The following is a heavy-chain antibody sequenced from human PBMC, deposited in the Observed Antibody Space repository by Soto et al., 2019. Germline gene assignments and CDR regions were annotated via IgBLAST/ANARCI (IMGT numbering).Heavy chain of an antibody. D-gene: IGHD3-22*01. Sequence: PVGSLRLSCAASGFTFSDYYMSWIRQAPGKGLEWVSYISSSDSIIYYADPVKGRFTISRDNAKNSLYLQMNSLRAEDTAVYYCARDLGYYDSSGYFDYWGQGTLVTVSS. CDR2: ISSSDSII. CDR3: ARDLGYYDSSGYFDY. CDR1: GFTFSDYY. J-gene: IGHJ4*02. V-gene: IGHV3-11*01.